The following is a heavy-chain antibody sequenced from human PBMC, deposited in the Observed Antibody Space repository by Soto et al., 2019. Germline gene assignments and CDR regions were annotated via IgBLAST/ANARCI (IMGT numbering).Heavy chain of an antibody. V-gene: IGHV4-61*01. D-gene: IGHD3-9*01. CDR3: ARNHDILTGYSSPHFDY. CDR1: SAPVSSSYY. Sequence: PSETLSLTCTVSSAPVSSSYYWSWIRQPPGKGLEWIGYIYYSGITNYNPSLKSRVTISGDTSKNQFSLKLSSVTAADTAVYYCARNHDILTGYSSPHFDYWGQGTLVTVS. CDR2: IYYSGIT. J-gene: IGHJ4*02.